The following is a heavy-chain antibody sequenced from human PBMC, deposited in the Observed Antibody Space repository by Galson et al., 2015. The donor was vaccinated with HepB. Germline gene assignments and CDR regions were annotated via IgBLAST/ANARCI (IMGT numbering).Heavy chain of an antibody. CDR3: AKSWRPSRAVYDYSWGSYRPDDAFDI. J-gene: IGHJ3*02. Sequence: SLRLSCAASGFTFSSYAMSWVRQAPGKGLEWVSAISGSGGSTYYADSVKGRFTISRDNSKNTLYLQMNSLRAEDTAVYYCAKSWRPSRAVYDYSWGSYRPDDAFDIWGQGTMVTVSS. D-gene: IGHD3-16*02. CDR1: GFTFSSYA. V-gene: IGHV3-23*01. CDR2: ISGSGGST.